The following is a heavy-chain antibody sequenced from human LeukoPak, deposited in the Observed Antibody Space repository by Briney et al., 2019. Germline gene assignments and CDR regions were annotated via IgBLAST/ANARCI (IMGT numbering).Heavy chain of an antibody. Sequence: KSSETLSLTCTVSGASMNDYYWSWIRQPPGKTLEWIGSLYYTGSANYNPSLKSRVTISVDTSKNRFSLNLTSVTAADTAVYYCARDLLFLSRYGMDVWGQGTTVTVSS. V-gene: IGHV4-59*01. D-gene: IGHD2-15*01. J-gene: IGHJ6*02. CDR1: GASMNDYY. CDR2: LYYTGSA. CDR3: ARDLLFLSRYGMDV.